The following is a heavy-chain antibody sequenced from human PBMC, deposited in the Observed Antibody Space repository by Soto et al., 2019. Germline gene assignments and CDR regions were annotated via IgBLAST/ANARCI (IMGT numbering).Heavy chain of an antibody. V-gene: IGHV3-74*01. Sequence: EVQLVESGGGLVQPGGSLRLSCAASGLTFSSYWMHWVRQAPGKGLVWVSRINSDGSSTNYADSVKGRFTISRDNAKNTMDLQMNSLRAEDTDVYYCALSYTVTTDYCGQGTLVTVSS. CDR2: INSDGSST. D-gene: IGHD4-17*01. J-gene: IGHJ4*02. CDR1: GLTFSSYW. CDR3: ALSYTVTTDY.